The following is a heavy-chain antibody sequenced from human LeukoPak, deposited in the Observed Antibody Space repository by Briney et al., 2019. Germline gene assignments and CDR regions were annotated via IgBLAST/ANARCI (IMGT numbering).Heavy chain of an antibody. V-gene: IGHV4-59*01. CDR1: GGSISSYY. CDR2: IYYSGST. CDR3: ARMGNYYDSSGFQEGYFDY. Sequence: PSETLSLTCTVSGGSISSYYWSWIRQPPGKGLEWIGYIYYSGSTNYNPSLKSRVTISVDTSKDQFSLKLSSVTAADTAVYYCARMGNYYDSSGFQEGYFDYWGQGTLVTVSS. D-gene: IGHD3-22*01. J-gene: IGHJ4*02.